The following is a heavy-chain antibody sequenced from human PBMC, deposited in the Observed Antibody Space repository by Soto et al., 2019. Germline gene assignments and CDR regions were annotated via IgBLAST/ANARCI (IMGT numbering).Heavy chain of an antibody. CDR2: IYHSGST. V-gene: IGHV4-4*02. CDR3: ATTFWSGPKDY. J-gene: IGHJ4*02. Sequence: SETLSLTCAVSSGSISSSNWWSWVRQPPGKGLEWIGEIYHSGSTNYNPSLKSRVTISVDKSKNQFSLKLSSVTAADTAVYYCATTFWSGPKDYWGQGTLVTVSS. D-gene: IGHD3-3*01. CDR1: SGSISSSNW.